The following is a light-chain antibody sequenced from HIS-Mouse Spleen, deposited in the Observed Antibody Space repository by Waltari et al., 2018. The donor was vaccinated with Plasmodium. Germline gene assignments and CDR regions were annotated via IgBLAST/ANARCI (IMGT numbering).Light chain of an antibody. CDR1: QSVSSN. V-gene: IGKV3-15*01. CDR3: QQYNNWSFT. Sequence: EIVMTQSPATLSVSPGERATLSCRASQSVSSNLAWYQQKPGQAPRLLSYGASTRATGIQARFSGSGSGTECTLTISSLQSEDFAVYYCQQYNNWSFTFGPGTKVDIK. CDR2: GAS. J-gene: IGKJ3*01.